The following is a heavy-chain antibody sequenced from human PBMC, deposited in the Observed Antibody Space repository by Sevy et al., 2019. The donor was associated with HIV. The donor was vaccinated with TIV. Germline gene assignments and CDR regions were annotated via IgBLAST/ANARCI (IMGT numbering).Heavy chain of an antibody. CDR3: ARDRYSSSWWDAFDI. CDR1: GYTFTSYG. Sequence: ASVKVSCKASGYTFTSYGISWVRQAPGQGLEWMGWISAYNGNTNYAQKLQGRVTMTTDTSTRPAYMELRSLRSDDTAVYYCARDRYSSSWWDAFDIWGQGTMVTVSS. D-gene: IGHD6-13*01. J-gene: IGHJ3*02. V-gene: IGHV1-18*04. CDR2: ISAYNGNT.